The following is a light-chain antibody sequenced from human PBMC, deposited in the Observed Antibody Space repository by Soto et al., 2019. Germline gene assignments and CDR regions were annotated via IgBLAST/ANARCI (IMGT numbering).Light chain of an antibody. Sequence: EIVLTQSPGTLSLSPGERATLSCRASQSVSSSYLAWYQQKPGQAPRLLIYGASTRATGIPDRFSGSGSGTDFTLTISRLEPEDFAVYYCQQYSHSPRTFGQGTKVEIK. CDR1: QSVSSSY. CDR3: QQYSHSPRT. V-gene: IGKV3-20*01. J-gene: IGKJ1*01. CDR2: GAS.